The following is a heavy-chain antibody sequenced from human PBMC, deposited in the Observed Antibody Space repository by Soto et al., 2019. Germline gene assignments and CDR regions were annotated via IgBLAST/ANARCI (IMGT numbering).Heavy chain of an antibody. Sequence: GGSLRLSCAASGFTFSSYAMHWVRQAPGKGLEWVAVISYDGSNKYYADSVKGRFTISRDNSKNTLYVQMNSLRAEDTAVYYCARSRNGSYGNWFDPWGQGTLVTVSS. D-gene: IGHD2-8*01. V-gene: IGHV3-30*04. J-gene: IGHJ5*02. CDR2: ISYDGSNK. CDR1: GFTFSSYA. CDR3: ARSRNGSYGNWFDP.